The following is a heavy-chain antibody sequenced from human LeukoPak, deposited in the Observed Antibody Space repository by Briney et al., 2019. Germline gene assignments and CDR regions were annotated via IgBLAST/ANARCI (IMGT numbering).Heavy chain of an antibody. CDR1: EFTFSSYA. CDR3: AKTSIKWSGPFDY. CDR2: ISGSGGST. V-gene: IGHV3-23*01. J-gene: IGHJ4*02. Sequence: GGSLRLSCAASEFTFSSYAMSRVRQAPGKGLEWVSAISGSGGSTYYADSVKGRFTISRDNSKNTLYLQMNSLRAEDTAVYYCAKTSIKWSGPFDYWGQGTLVTVSS. D-gene: IGHD3-3*01.